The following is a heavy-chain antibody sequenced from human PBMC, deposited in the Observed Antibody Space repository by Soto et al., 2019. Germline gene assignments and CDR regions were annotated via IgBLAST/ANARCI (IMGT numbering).Heavy chain of an antibody. CDR1: GDSVSSNSAA. V-gene: IGHV6-1*01. J-gene: IGHJ5*02. D-gene: IGHD2-15*01. Sequence: KQSQTLSLTCAISGDSVSSNSAAWNWIRQSPSRGLEWLGRTYYRSKWYNDYALSVKSRITINPDTPKNQFSLRLNSVTPEDTAVYYCAREEILVAYNWFDPWGQGTLVTVSS. CDR2: TYYRSKWYN. CDR3: AREEILVAYNWFDP.